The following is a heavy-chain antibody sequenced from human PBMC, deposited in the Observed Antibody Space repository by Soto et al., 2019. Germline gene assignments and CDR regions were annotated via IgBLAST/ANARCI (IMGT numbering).Heavy chain of an antibody. V-gene: IGHV1-18*04. Sequence: QVQLVQSGVEVKKPGASVKVSCKASGYTCISYDIRWVRQVPGQGLEWVGWISPYNGNTNYTQKFQDRVTMTIETYTSTAYMELRSLRSDDTAVYYCARGRLFGNSPFDYWGQGTLVTVSS. CDR1: GYTCISYD. D-gene: IGHD2-15*01. CDR2: ISPYNGNT. J-gene: IGHJ4*02. CDR3: ARGRLFGNSPFDY.